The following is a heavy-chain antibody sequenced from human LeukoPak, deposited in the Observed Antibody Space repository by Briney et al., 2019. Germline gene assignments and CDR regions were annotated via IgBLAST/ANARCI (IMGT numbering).Heavy chain of an antibody. D-gene: IGHD1-26*01. CDR2: ISWNSGSI. Sequence: LAGGSLRLSCAASGFTFDDYAMHWVRQAPGKGLEWVSGISWNSGSIGYADSVKGRFTISRDNAKNSLYLQMNSLRTEDTALYYCAKDVGATENYYFDYWGQGTLVTVSS. CDR3: AKDVGATENYYFDY. J-gene: IGHJ4*02. CDR1: GFTFDDYA. V-gene: IGHV3-9*01.